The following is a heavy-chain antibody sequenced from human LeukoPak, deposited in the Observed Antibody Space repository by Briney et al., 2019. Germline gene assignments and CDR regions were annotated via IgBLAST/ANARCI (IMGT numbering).Heavy chain of an antibody. CDR2: ISYDGSNK. V-gene: IGHV3-30*03. CDR3: AEADYDSSGYCDY. J-gene: IGHJ4*02. CDR1: GFTFSSYG. D-gene: IGHD3-22*01. Sequence: GRSLRLSCAASGFTFSSYGMHWVRQAPGKGLEWVAVISYDGSNKYYADSVKGRFTISRDNSKNTLYLQMNSLRAEDTAVYYCAEADYDSSGYCDYWGQGTLVTVSS.